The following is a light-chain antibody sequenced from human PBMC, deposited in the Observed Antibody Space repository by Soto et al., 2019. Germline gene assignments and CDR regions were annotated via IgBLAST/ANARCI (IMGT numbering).Light chain of an antibody. CDR2: DFT. V-gene: IGLV2-14*03. CDR3: ASYRSGPLYV. J-gene: IGLJ1*01. Sequence: QSVLTQPASVSGSPGQLITISCTGISADVSTSNFVSWYQHHPGKGPRLILYDFTHRPSGISDRFSGSKSGDTASLTISGLRAEDEADYYCASYRSGPLYVFGTGTKVTVL. CDR1: SADVSTSNF.